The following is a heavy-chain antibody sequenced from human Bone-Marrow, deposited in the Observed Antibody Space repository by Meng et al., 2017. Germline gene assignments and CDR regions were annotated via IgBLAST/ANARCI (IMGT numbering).Heavy chain of an antibody. Sequence: GSLRLSCAVYGGSFSGYYWSWIRQPPGKGLEWIGSIYYSGSTYYNPSLKSRVTISVDTSKNQFSLKLSSVTAADTAVYYCARDLLGHLDTAMVTDYWGQGTPVTVSS. CDR3: ARDLLGHLDTAMVTDY. V-gene: IGHV4-34*01. CDR2: IYYSGST. CDR1: GGSFSGYY. J-gene: IGHJ4*02. D-gene: IGHD5-18*01.